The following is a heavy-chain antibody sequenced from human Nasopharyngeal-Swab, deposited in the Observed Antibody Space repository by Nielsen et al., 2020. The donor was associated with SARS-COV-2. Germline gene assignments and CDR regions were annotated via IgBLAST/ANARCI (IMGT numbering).Heavy chain of an antibody. CDR3: AKDIGSYGDYVFDY. J-gene: IGHJ4*02. V-gene: IGHV3-9*01. Sequence: SLKISWAASGFTFEDYAMHWVRQAPGKGLEWVSGISWNSGSIGYADSVKGRFTISRDNAKNSLYLQMNSLRAEDTALYYCAKDIGSYGDYVFDYWGQGTLVTVSS. D-gene: IGHD4-17*01. CDR2: ISWNSGSI. CDR1: GFTFEDYA.